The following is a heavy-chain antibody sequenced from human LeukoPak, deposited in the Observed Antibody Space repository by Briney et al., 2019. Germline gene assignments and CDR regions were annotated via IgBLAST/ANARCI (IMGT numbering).Heavy chain of an antibody. V-gene: IGHV1-46*01. CDR1: GYTFTSYY. D-gene: IGHD6-19*01. J-gene: IGHJ6*03. CDR2: INPSGGST. CDR3: AKDHWSIEEGWYRPGQYYYYYYMDV. Sequence: ASVKVSCKASGYTFTSYYMHWVRQAPGQGLEWMGIINPSGGSTSYAQKFQGRVTMTRDMSTSTVYMELSSLRAEDTAVYYCAKDHWSIEEGWYRPGQYYYYYYMDVWGKGTTVTISS.